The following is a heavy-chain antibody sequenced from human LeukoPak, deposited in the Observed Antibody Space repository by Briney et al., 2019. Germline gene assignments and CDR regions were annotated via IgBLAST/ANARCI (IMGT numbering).Heavy chain of an antibody. CDR2: INRDGSTT. CDR1: GFTFSNYW. Sequence: PGGSLRLSCAASGFTFSNYWVHWVRQAPGKGLVWASRINRDGSTTNYADSVKGRFTVSRDNAKNTLYLQMNSLRVEDTALYYCAKTGGGHRSYHYYGMDVWGQGTTVTVS. V-gene: IGHV3-74*01. D-gene: IGHD3-16*02. J-gene: IGHJ6*02. CDR3: AKTGGGHRSYHYYGMDV.